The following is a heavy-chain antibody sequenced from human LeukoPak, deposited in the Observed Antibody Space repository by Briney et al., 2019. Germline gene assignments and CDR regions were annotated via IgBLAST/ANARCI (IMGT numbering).Heavy chain of an antibody. CDR1: GYTFTGYY. V-gene: IGHV1-2*02. D-gene: IGHD3-10*01. CDR3: ARLLWFGVPGMDV. Sequence: ASVKVSCKASGYTFTGYYMHWVRQAPGQGVEWMGWINPNSGGTNYAQKFQGRVTMTRDTAISTAYMELSRLRSDDTAVYYCARLLWFGVPGMDVWGQGATVTVSS. CDR2: INPNSGGT. J-gene: IGHJ6*02.